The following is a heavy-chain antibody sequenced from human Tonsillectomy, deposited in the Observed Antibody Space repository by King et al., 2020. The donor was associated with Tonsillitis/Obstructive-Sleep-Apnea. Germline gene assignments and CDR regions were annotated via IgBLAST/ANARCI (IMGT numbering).Heavy chain of an antibody. Sequence: VQLVESGGGLIQPGGSLRLSCVVSGFTVSNDYMSWVRQAPGKGLEWVSVIYGGXXTYXAXXVXGRFTISRDESQNTVYLQMNSLRVEDAAVYYCASGXCSGGSCPXXYYXDVWXXXTTVXVS. D-gene: IGHD2-15*01. V-gene: IGHV3-53*01. J-gene: IGHJ6*03. CDR2: IYGGXXT. CDR3: ASGXCSGGSCPXXYYXDV. CDR1: GFTVSNDY.